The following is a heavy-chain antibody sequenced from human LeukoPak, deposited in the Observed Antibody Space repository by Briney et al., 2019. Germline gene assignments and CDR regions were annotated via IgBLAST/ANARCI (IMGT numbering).Heavy chain of an antibody. V-gene: IGHV4-38-2*02. CDR1: GYSISSGYY. J-gene: IGHJ4*02. CDR3: ARGSPHIVVVVAATFFDY. Sequence: SETLSLTCTVSGYSISSGYYWGWIRQPPGKGLEWIGSIYHSGSTYYNPSLKSRVTISVDTSKNQFSLRLSSVTAADTAVYYCARGSPHIVVVVAATFFDYWGQGTLVTVSS. CDR2: IYHSGST. D-gene: IGHD2-15*01.